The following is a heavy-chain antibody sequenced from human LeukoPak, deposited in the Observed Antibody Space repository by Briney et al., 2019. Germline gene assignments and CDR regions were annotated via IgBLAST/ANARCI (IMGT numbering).Heavy chain of an antibody. CDR2: VYYRTT. D-gene: IGHD3-22*01. CDR1: GGSIETHY. CDR3: ATHGQGYYEFYFDI. Sequence: SETLSLTCTVAGGSIETHYWTWIRQPRGKGLEWMGYVYYRTTNYNPSLKSRVTMSVDTSKNQFSLKLHSVTAADTAVYYCATHGQGYYEFYFDIWGQGTLVAVSS. V-gene: IGHV4-59*08. J-gene: IGHJ4*02.